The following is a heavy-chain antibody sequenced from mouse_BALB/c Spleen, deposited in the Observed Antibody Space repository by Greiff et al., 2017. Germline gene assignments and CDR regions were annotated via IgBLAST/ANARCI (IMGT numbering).Heavy chain of an antibody. J-gene: IGHJ4*01. CDR1: GFSLTSYG. D-gene: IGHD2-14*01. CDR3: ARMSLYDGYAMDY. CDR2: IWAGGST. V-gene: IGHV2-9*02. Sequence: QVHVKQSGPGLVAPSQSLSITCTVSGFSLTSYGVHWVRQPPGKGLEWLGVIWAGGSTNYNSALMSRLSISKDNSKSQVFLKMNSLQTDDTAMYYCARMSLYDGYAMDYWGQGTSVTVSS.